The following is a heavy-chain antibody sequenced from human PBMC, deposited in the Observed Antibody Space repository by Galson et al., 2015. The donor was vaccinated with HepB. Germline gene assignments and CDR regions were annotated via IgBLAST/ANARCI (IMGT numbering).Heavy chain of an antibody. Sequence: SLRLSCAASGFTFSTYWMDWVRQVPGKGLEWVANIKQDGSEEYYVDSVKGRFTISRDNTKNSLYLQMSSLRAEDTAVYYCARACGSAACPLFFDYWGQGTLVTVSS. CDR1: GFTFSTYW. J-gene: IGHJ4*02. D-gene: IGHD2-21*01. CDR3: ARACGSAACPLFFDY. CDR2: IKQDGSEE. V-gene: IGHV3-7*03.